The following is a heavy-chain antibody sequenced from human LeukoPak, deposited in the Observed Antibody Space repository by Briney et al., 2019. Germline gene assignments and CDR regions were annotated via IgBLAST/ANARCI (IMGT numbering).Heavy chain of an antibody. CDR2: ISASGGDT. CDR1: GFSFSTYS. Sequence: GGSLRLSCAASGFSFSTYSFSWVRQAPGKGLEWVSGISASGGDTFYADSVKGRFTISRDNSKNTLYLQMNSLRAEDTAVYYCAKDWRIAVAGREPYNWFDPWGQGTLVTVSS. CDR3: AKDWRIAVAGREPYNWFDP. J-gene: IGHJ5*02. D-gene: IGHD6-19*01. V-gene: IGHV3-23*01.